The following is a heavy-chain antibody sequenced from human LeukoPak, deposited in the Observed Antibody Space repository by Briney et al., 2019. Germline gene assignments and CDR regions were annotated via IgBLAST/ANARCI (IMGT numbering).Heavy chain of an antibody. D-gene: IGHD1-26*01. CDR2: ISRDGAVT. CDR1: QFSFSNNW. CDR3: VREVGAPGSFDI. J-gene: IGHJ3*02. V-gene: IGHV3-74*01. Sequence: GGSLRLSCVGSQFSFSNNWMHWVRQVPGKGLMWVSRISRDGAVTDYADSVKGRFAISRDNAKNTLYLEMNSLRGEDTGLFYCVREVGAPGSFDIWGQGTLVTVSS.